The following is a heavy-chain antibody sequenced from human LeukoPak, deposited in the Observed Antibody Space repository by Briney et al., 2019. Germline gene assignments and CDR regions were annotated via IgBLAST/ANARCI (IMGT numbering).Heavy chain of an antibody. CDR2: ISAYNGNT. J-gene: IGHJ4*02. D-gene: IGHD6-13*01. V-gene: IGHV1-18*01. Sequence: ASVKVSCKASGYTFTSYGISWVRQAPGLGLEWMGWISAYNGNTNYAQKLQGRVTMTTDTSTSTAYMELRSLRSDDTAVYYCARDQYGYSSSWYVGDYWGQGTLVTVSS. CDR3: ARDQYGYSSSWYVGDY. CDR1: GYTFTSYG.